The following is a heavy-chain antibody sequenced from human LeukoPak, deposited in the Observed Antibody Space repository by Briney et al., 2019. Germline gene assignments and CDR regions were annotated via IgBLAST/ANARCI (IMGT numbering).Heavy chain of an antibody. D-gene: IGHD2-15*01. CDR1: GYTFTGYY. V-gene: IGHV1-2*02. Sequence: ASVKVSCKASGYTFTGYYMHWVRQAPGQGLEWMGWINPNSGGTNYAQKFQGRVTMTRDTSISTAYMELISLRSEDTAVYYCARGEVVVVAAKGALSWFDPWGQGTLVTVSS. CDR2: INPNSGGT. CDR3: ARGEVVVVAAKGALSWFDP. J-gene: IGHJ5*02.